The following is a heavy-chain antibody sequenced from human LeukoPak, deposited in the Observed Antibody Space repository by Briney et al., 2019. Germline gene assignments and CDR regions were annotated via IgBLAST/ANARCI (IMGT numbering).Heavy chain of an antibody. J-gene: IGHJ6*02. D-gene: IGHD3-22*01. CDR1: GFTFNIYW. CDR2: IKQDGSVK. Sequence: GGSLRLSCAASGFTFNIYWMSWVRQAPGKGLEWVASIKQDGSVKHFLDSVKGRFTISRDNAKNSLYLQISSLRAEDTAVYYCARVIGYYDSYGMDVWGQGTTVTVSS. CDR3: ARVIGYYDSYGMDV. V-gene: IGHV3-7*01.